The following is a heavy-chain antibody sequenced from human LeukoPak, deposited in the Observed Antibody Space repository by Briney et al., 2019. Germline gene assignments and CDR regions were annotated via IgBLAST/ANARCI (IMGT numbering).Heavy chain of an antibody. D-gene: IGHD3-22*01. CDR3: ARPDSGGYFLFDS. Sequence: ASVKVSCKASGYTFTNYGISWVRQAPGQGLEWMGWINPYNGNTNYALKPQGRATVTTDTSTSTAYMELRSLRSDDTAVYYCARPDSGGYFLFDSWGQGTLVTVSS. CDR1: GYTFTNYG. V-gene: IGHV1-18*01. CDR2: INPYNGNT. J-gene: IGHJ4*02.